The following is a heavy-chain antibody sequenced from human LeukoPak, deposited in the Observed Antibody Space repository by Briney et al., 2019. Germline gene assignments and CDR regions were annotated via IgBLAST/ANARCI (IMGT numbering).Heavy chain of an antibody. D-gene: IGHD1-1*01. CDR1: GDSISGYY. CDR2: VYYNGNS. J-gene: IGHJ4*02. Sequence: SETLSLTCTVSGDSISGYYWSWIRQPPGKQLEWIGYVYYNGNSDYNPSLKSRVSILVDTSNNQLSLKLKSVTAADTAVYYCVRALSHNWHFDYWGQGTLVTVSS. CDR3: VRALSHNWHFDY. V-gene: IGHV4-59*01.